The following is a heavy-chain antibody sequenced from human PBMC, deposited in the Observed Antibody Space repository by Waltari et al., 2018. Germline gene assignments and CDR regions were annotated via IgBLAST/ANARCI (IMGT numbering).Heavy chain of an antibody. CDR3: ARITGSGYYFDY. Sequence: QVQLQQWGAGLLKPSETLSLTCAVYGGSFSGYYWSWIRQPPGKGLEWIGEINHSGSTNYNPSLKSRVTISVDTSKNQFSLKLSSMTAADTAVYYCARITGSGYYFDYWGQGTLVTVSS. CDR1: GGSFSGYY. V-gene: IGHV4-34*01. CDR2: INHSGST. D-gene: IGHD1-20*01. J-gene: IGHJ4*02.